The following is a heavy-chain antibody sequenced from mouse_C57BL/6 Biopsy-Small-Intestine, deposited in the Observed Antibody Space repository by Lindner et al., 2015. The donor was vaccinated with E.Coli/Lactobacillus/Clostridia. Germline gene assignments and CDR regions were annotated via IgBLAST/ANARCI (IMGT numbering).Heavy chain of an antibody. J-gene: IGHJ4*01. CDR2: FHPYNDDT. CDR1: GYTFTTYP. CDR3: ARSDSSGLFYAMDY. Sequence: VQLQESGAELVKPGASVKMSCKASGYTFTTYPIEWMKQNHGKSLEWIGNFHPYNDDTKYNEKFKGKATLTVEESSSTVYLELSRLTSDDSAVYYCARSDSSGLFYAMDYWGQGTSVTVSP. V-gene: IGHV1-47*01. D-gene: IGHD3-2*02.